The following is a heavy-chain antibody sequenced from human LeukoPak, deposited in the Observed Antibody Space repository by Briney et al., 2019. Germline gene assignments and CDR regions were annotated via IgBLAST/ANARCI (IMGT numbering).Heavy chain of an antibody. CDR3: ARNKGGTYYADY. CDR1: GFTFSSYA. D-gene: IGHD1-26*01. V-gene: IGHV3-33*08. J-gene: IGHJ4*02. CDR2: IWYDGSNK. Sequence: PGGSLRLSCAASGFTFSSYAMHWVRQAPGKGLEWVAVIWYDGSNKYYADSVKGRFTISRDDSKNTLYLQMNSLRAEDTALYYCARNKGGTYYADYWGQGTLVTVSS.